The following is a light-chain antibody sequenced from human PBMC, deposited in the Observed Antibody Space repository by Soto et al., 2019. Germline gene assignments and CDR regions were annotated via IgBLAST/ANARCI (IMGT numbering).Light chain of an antibody. J-gene: IGKJ1*01. V-gene: IGKV3-11*01. Sequence: EIVVTQSPVTLSLSPGDRATLSCRASRSVSTYLAWYQQKPGQAPRLLIYDTSHRATGIPARFSGSGSGTDFTLTISSLEPEDFAVYYCQQRSSWMWAFDQGTRVEVK. CDR3: QQRSSWMWA. CDR2: DTS. CDR1: RSVSTY.